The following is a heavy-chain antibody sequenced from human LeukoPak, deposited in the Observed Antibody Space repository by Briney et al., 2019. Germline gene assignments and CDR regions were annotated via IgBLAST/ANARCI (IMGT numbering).Heavy chain of an antibody. CDR2: IYSGGST. CDR3: ARGDSVRTLWFGELLPQPAFDY. CDR1: GFTFSSYA. J-gene: IGHJ4*02. V-gene: IGHV3-53*01. Sequence: GGSLRLSCAASGFTFSSYAMSWVRQAPGKGLEWVSVIYSGGSTYYADSVKGRFTISRDNSKNTLYLQMNSLRAEDTAVYYCARGDSVRTLWFGELLPQPAFDYWGQGTLVTVSS. D-gene: IGHD3-10*01.